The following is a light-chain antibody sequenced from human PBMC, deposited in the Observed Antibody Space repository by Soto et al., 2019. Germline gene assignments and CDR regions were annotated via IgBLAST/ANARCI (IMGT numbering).Light chain of an antibody. CDR3: QQYNSYSRT. Sequence: DIQMTQSPSTLSASVGDRVTITYWASQSISSWLAWYQQKPGKAPKLLIYKASSLESGVPSRFSGSGSGTEFTLTISSLQPDDFATYYCQQYNSYSRTFGQGTKVDIK. V-gene: IGKV1-5*03. CDR1: QSISSW. CDR2: KAS. J-gene: IGKJ1*01.